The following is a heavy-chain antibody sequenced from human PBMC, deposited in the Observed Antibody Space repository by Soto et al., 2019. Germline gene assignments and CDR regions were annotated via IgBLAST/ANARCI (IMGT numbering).Heavy chain of an antibody. J-gene: IGHJ2*01. CDR2: ISGSGGST. CDR3: AKMDYDFWGGFLVDL. Sequence: EVQLLESGGGLVQPGGSLRLSCAASGFTFSSYAMSWVRQAPGKGLEWVSAISGSGGSTYYADSVKGRFTISRDNSKNPLYLHMNSLRAEDTAVYYWAKMDYDFWGGFLVDLWGRGTLVTVSS. CDR1: GFTFSSYA. D-gene: IGHD3-3*01. V-gene: IGHV3-23*01.